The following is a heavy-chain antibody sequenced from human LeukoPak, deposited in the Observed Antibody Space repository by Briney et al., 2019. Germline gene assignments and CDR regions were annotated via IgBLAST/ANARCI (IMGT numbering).Heavy chain of an antibody. D-gene: IGHD4-17*01. CDR2: INPSGGST. V-gene: IGHV1-46*01. CDR1: GYTFTSYY. Sequence: ASVKVSCKASGYTFTSYYMHWVRQAPGQGLEWMGIINPSGGSTSYAQKFQGRVTMTRDMSTSTVYMELSSLRSEDTAVYYCARFSVTTPPFDYWGQGTLVTVSS. J-gene: IGHJ4*02. CDR3: ARFSVTTPPFDY.